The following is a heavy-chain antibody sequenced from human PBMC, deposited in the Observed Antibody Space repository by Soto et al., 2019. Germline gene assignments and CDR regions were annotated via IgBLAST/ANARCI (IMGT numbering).Heavy chain of an antibody. V-gene: IGHV1-69*06. J-gene: IGHJ4*02. CDR3: ARAAKRYFDS. Sequence: QVQLVQSGAEVKKPGSSVNVSCKASGGTFNTFAISWVRQAPGQGLVYLGGIVPILGPAFYAQRFQGRVTITADKPTNTAYLGLTSLSSEDTAVYCFARAAKRYFDSWGQGTHVTVSS. CDR2: IVPILGPA. CDR1: GGTFNTFA.